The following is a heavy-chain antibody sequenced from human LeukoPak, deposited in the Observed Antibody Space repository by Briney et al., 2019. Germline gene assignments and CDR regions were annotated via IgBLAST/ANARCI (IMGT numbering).Heavy chain of an antibody. D-gene: IGHD5-18*01. CDR1: GGSISSSSYY. J-gene: IGHJ6*03. Sequence: ETLSLTCTVSGGSISSSSYYWGWIRQPPGKGLEWVSVIYSGGSTYYADSVKGRFTISRDNSKNTLYLQMNSLRAEDTAVYYCARLPYYMDVWGKGTTVTISS. CDR2: IYSGGST. CDR3: ARLPYYMDV. V-gene: IGHV3-53*01.